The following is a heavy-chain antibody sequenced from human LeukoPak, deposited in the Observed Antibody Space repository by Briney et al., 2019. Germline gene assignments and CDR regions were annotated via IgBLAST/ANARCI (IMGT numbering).Heavy chain of an antibody. V-gene: IGHV1-2*02. CDR3: ARGGLSETFLNYYYMDV. Sequence: AASVKVSCKASGYTFTGYYMHCVRQAPGQGLEWMGWINPNSGVTNYAQNFQGRVTMTRDTSISTAYMELSRLRSDDTAVYFCARGGLSETFLNYYYMDVWGKGTTVTVSS. CDR1: GYTFTGYY. D-gene: IGHD2/OR15-2a*01. CDR2: INPNSGVT. J-gene: IGHJ6*03.